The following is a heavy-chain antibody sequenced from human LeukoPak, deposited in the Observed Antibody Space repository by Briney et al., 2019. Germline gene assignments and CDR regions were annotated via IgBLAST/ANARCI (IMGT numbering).Heavy chain of an antibody. CDR2: MYYSGST. CDR3: ARDTYYYDSRYDY. V-gene: IGHV4-39*07. Sequence: SETLSLTCTVSGGSISTSSYYWGWIRQPPGEGLEWIGSMYYSGSTYYNPSLQSRVTISVDTSRDQFSLKLSSVTAADTAVYYCARDTYYYDSRYDYWGQGTLVTVSS. CDR1: GGSISTSSYY. J-gene: IGHJ4*02. D-gene: IGHD3-22*01.